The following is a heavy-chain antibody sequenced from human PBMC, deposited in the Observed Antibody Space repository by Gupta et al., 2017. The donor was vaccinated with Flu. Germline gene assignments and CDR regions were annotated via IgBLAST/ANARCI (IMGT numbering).Heavy chain of an antibody. V-gene: IGHV3-23*01. CDR3: AKGGGSCTNGVCYSGGTFDY. CDR2: ISGSGGST. CDR1: GFTFSSYA. Sequence: EVQLLESGGGLVQPGGSLRLSCAASGFTFSSYAMSWVRQAPGKGLEWVSAISGSGGSTYYADSVKGRFTISRDNSKNTLYLQMNSLRAEDTAVYYCAKGGGSCTNGVCYSGGTFDYWGQGTLVTVSS. D-gene: IGHD2-8*01. J-gene: IGHJ4*02.